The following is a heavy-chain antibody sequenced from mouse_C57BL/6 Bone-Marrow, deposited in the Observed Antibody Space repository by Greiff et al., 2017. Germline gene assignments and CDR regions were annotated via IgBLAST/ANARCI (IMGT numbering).Heavy chain of an antibody. V-gene: IGHV1-75*01. Sequence: VQLQQSGPELVKPGASVKISCKASGYTFTDYYINWVKQRPGQGLEWIGWIFPGSGSTYYNEKFKGKATLTADKSSSTAYMQLSSLTSEDSAVYFCARSRRDFYAMDYWGQGTSVTVSS. CDR1: GYTFTDYY. D-gene: IGHD3-3*01. J-gene: IGHJ4*01. CDR3: ARSRRDFYAMDY. CDR2: IFPGSGST.